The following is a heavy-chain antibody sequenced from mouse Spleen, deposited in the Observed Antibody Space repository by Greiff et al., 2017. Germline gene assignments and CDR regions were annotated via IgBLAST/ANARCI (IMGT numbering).Heavy chain of an antibody. CDR1: GYTFTSYW. CDR2: IDPSDSYT. D-gene: IGHD3-2*02. CDR3: ARGKGSYFDY. Sequence: VQLQQPGAELVMPGASVKLSCKASGYTFTSYWMHWVKQRPGQGLEWIGEIDPSDSYTNYNQKFKGKATLTVDKSSSTAYMQLSSLTSEDSAVYYCARGKGSYFDYWGQGTTLTVSS. J-gene: IGHJ2*01. V-gene: IGHV1-69*01.